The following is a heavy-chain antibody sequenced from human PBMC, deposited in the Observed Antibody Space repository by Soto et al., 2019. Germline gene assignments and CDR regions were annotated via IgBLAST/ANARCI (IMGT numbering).Heavy chain of an antibody. CDR2: ISARWNF. V-gene: IGHV4-4*07. Sequence: SETQSLTCTVSGGSFSRYFWHWVRQPAGKGLEWIGRISARWNFYSSPSLKSRVTMSLDTSKNEFSLKLNSVTAADTAIYYCAGISEDINYGMDVWGQGTTVTVSS. CDR1: GGSFSRYF. CDR3: AGISEDINYGMDV. J-gene: IGHJ6*01. D-gene: IGHD3-16*01.